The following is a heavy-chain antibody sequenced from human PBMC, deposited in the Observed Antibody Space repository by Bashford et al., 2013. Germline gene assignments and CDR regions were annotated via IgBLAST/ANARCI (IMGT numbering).Heavy chain of an antibody. V-gene: IGHV4-39*01. Sequence: SETLSLTCTVSGGSIGSGIYYWGWIRQSHGTGLEWIGSVSHRGNSFYNSSLKSRVTVSVDTSKSQLSLNLRSVTAADTAVYYCANTVRYGSGSYFAYWGQGTPSPSPQ. CDR3: ANTVRYGSGSYFAY. J-gene: IGHJ4*02. D-gene: IGHD3-10*01. CDR2: VSHRGNS. CDR1: GGSIGSGIYY.